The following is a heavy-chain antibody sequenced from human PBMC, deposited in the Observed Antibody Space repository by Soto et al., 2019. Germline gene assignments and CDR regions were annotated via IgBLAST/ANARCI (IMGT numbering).Heavy chain of an antibody. Sequence: SETLSLTCTLSGGSVRAPDWWNWVRQSPDKGLEWIAEVHISGHSNYNPSLRSRVSVSIDSSKNQFYLNLNSVTAADTAIYYCARVRQGCSANICYFDPWGQGTQVTVSS. V-gene: IGHV4-4*02. CDR3: ARVRQGCSANICYFDP. CDR2: VHISGHS. CDR1: GGSVRAPDW. D-gene: IGHD2-15*01. J-gene: IGHJ5*01.